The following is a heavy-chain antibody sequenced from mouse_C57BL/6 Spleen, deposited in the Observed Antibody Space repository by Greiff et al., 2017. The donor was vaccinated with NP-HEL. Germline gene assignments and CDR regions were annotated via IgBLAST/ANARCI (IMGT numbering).Heavy chain of an antibody. Sequence: QVQLQQSGAELVRPGASVTLSCKASGYTFTDYEMHWVKQTPVHGLEWIGAIDPETGGTAYNQKFKGKAILTADKSSSTAYMELRSLTSEDSAVYYCTRYYGSSYGNFAYWGQGTLVTVSA. V-gene: IGHV1-15*01. CDR2: IDPETGGT. D-gene: IGHD1-1*01. CDR1: GYTFTDYE. J-gene: IGHJ3*01. CDR3: TRYYGSSYGNFAY.